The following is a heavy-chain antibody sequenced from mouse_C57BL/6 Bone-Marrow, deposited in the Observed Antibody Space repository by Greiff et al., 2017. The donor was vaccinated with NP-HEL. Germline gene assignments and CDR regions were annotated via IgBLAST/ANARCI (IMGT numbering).Heavy chain of an antibody. Sequence: DVKLVESGGGLVKPGGSLKLSCAASGFTFSDYGMHWVRQAPEKGLEWVAYISRGSSTIYYADTVKGRFTISRDNTKNTLFLQMTRLRSEDTAMYYCARGDYYGSSYGLGDWGQGTTLTVSS. D-gene: IGHD1-1*01. CDR1: GFTFSDYG. J-gene: IGHJ2*01. CDR2: ISRGSSTI. CDR3: ARGDYYGSSYGLGD. V-gene: IGHV5-17*01.